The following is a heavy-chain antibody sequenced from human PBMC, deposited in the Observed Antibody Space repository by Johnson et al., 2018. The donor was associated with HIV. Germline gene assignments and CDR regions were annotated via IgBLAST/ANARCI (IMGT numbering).Heavy chain of an antibody. CDR1: GFTFDDYA. CDR3: ARRWELHSNAFDI. CDR2: ISWNSGSI. V-gene: IGHV3-9*01. D-gene: IGHD1-26*01. Sequence: VQLVESGGGLVQPGKSLRLSCVASGFTFDDYAMHWVRQAPGKGLEWVSGISWNSGSIAYADSVTGRFTISRDNAKNSLYLQMNNLRAEDTALYYCARRWELHSNAFDIWGQGTMVTVSS. J-gene: IGHJ3*02.